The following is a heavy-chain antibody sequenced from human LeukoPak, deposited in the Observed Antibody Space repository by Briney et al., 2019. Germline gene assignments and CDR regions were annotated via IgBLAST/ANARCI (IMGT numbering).Heavy chain of an antibody. CDR3: ARDQEGFDY. Sequence: ASVKVSCKASGYTFTSHDINWVRQATGQGLEWMGWMSPNSGDTGYAQKFQGRVTVTRDTSTSTVHMELSGLRSEDTAVYYCARDQEGFDYWGQGTLVTVSS. CDR1: GYTFTSHD. V-gene: IGHV1-8*01. J-gene: IGHJ4*02. CDR2: MSPNSGDT.